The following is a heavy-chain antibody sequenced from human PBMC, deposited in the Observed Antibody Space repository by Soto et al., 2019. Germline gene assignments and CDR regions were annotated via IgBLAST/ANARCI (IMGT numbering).Heavy chain of an antibody. D-gene: IGHD5-12*01. CDR3: ARGAMATIDYYYYGMDV. Sequence: SETLSLTCTVSGGSISSYYWSWIRQPPGKGLEWIGYIYYSGSTNYNPSLKSRVTISVDTSKNQFSLKLSSVTAADTAVYYCARGAMATIDYYYYGMDVWGQGTTVT. CDR1: GGSISSYY. V-gene: IGHV4-59*01. CDR2: IYYSGST. J-gene: IGHJ6*02.